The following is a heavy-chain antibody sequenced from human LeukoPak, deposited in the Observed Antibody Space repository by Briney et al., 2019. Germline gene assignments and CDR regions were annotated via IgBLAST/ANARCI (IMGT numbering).Heavy chain of an antibody. CDR3: VRDIGSYPPEK. CDR1: GFSVSSTY. D-gene: IGHD1-26*01. J-gene: IGHJ4*02. V-gene: IGHV3-53*01. Sequence: GGSLRHSCAASGFSVSSTYMSWVRQAPGKGLEWVSLMYSHGLTSYGDSVRGRFTISRDTSKNTLHLQMNSLRAEDTAIYYCVRDIGSYPPEKWGQGTLVTVSS. CDR2: MYSHGLT.